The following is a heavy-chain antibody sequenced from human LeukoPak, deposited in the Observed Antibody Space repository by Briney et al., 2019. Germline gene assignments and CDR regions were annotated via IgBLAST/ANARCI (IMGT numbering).Heavy chain of an antibody. CDR3: AKRTRDGFNTPIDF. V-gene: IGHV3-74*01. D-gene: IGHD5-24*01. Sequence: GGSLRLSCAASGFTFSGYWMHWVRQVPEKGLVLVSRIDNGGSGTTYADSVKGRFTISSDNSMNTLYLQMNSLTVEDTAVYYCAKRTRDGFNTPIDFWGQGTLVTVS. J-gene: IGHJ4*02. CDR2: IDNGGSGT. CDR1: GFTFSGYW.